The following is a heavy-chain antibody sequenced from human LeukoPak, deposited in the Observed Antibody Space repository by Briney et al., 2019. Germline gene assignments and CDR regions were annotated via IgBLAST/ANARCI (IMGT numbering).Heavy chain of an antibody. CDR2: INTYNAIP. J-gene: IGHJ4*02. V-gene: IGHV1-18*01. Sequence: ASVKVSCKASGYIFTSYGISWVRQAPGQGLEWLGWINTYNAIPNYVQRLPGRVTLTTDTSPHTASTELRGLRSGNTAVYITAGVKGGDSRDYWGQGTLVTVSS. CDR3: AGVKGGDSRDY. D-gene: IGHD2-21*02. CDR1: GYIFTSYG.